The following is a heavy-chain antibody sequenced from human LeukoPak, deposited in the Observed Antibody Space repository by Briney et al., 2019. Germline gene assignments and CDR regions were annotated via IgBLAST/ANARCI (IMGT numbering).Heavy chain of an antibody. D-gene: IGHD4-17*01. CDR1: GYTFTGYY. J-gene: IGHJ4*02. Sequence: ASVKVSCKASGYTFTGYYMHWVRQAPGQGLEWMGWINPNSGGTNYAQKFQGRVTMTRDTSISTAYMELSRLRSDDTAVYYCARKRRVYGDPINYFDYWGQGTLVTVSS. V-gene: IGHV1-2*02. CDR3: ARKRRVYGDPINYFDY. CDR2: INPNSGGT.